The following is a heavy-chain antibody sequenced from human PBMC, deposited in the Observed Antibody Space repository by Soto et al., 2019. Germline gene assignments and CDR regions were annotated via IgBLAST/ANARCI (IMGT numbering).Heavy chain of an antibody. D-gene: IGHD5-18*01. CDR1: GFTFSSYA. CDR3: AKGVIQITRRHYMDV. CDR2: ISGSGGST. J-gene: IGHJ6*03. V-gene: IGHV3-23*01. Sequence: PGGSLRLSCAASGFTFSSYAMSWVRQAPGKGLEWVSAISGSGGSTYYADSVKGRFTISRDNSKNTLYLQMNSLRAEDTAVYYCAKGVIQITRRHYMDVWGKGTTVTVSS.